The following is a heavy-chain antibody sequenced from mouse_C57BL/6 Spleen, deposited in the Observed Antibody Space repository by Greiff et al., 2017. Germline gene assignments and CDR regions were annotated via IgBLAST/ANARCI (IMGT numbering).Heavy chain of an antibody. D-gene: IGHD1-1*01. CDR3: ARRGNYYGSSPHWYFDV. V-gene: IGHV1-80*01. Sequence: QVQLQQSGAELVKPGASVKISCKASGYAFSSYWMNWVQQRPGKGLEWIGQIYPGDGDTNYNGKFKGKATLTADKSSSTAYMQLSSLTSEDSAVYFCARRGNYYGSSPHWYFDVWGTGTTVTVSS. CDR2: IYPGDGDT. CDR1: GYAFSSYW. J-gene: IGHJ1*03.